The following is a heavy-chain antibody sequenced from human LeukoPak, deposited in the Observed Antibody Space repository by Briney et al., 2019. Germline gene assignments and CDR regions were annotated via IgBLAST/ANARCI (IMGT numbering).Heavy chain of an antibody. CDR3: AGGAGAHAFDI. CDR2: IYSGGST. Sequence: PGGSLRLSCAASGFTVSSNYMSWVRQAPGKGLEWVSVIYSGGSTYYADSVKGRFTISRHNSKNTLYLQMNSLRAEGTAGYYCAGGAGAHAFDIWGQGTMVTVSS. J-gene: IGHJ3*02. CDR1: GFTVSSNY. D-gene: IGHD3-10*01. V-gene: IGHV3-53*04.